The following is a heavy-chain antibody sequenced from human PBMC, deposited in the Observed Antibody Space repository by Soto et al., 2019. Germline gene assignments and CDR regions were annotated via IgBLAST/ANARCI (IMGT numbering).Heavy chain of an antibody. CDR3: ARGPRGYVPHYAFDI. CDR2: MNPNSGNT. J-gene: IGHJ3*02. Sequence: ASVKVSCKASGYTFTSYDINWVRQATGQGLEWMGRMNPNSGNTGYAQKFQGRVTMTRNTSISTAYMELSSLRSEDTAVYYCARGPRGYVPHYAFDIWGQGTMVTVSS. D-gene: IGHD5-12*01. V-gene: IGHV1-8*01. CDR1: GYTFTSYD.